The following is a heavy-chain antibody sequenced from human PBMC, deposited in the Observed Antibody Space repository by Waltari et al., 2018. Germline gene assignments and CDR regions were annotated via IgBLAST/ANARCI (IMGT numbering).Heavy chain of an antibody. Sequence: QVQLVESGGGVVQPGRSLRLSCAASGFTFSSYAMHWVRQAPGKGLGWVAVISYDGSNKYYADSVKGRFTISRDNSKNTLYLQMNSLRAEDTAVYYCAREAARYFDYWGQGTLVTVSS. V-gene: IGHV3-30-3*01. D-gene: IGHD6-6*01. CDR2: ISYDGSNK. CDR1: GFTFSSYA. CDR3: AREAARYFDY. J-gene: IGHJ4*02.